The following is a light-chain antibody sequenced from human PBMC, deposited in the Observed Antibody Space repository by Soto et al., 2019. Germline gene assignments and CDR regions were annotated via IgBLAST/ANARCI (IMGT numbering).Light chain of an antibody. CDR2: GNS. V-gene: IGLV1-40*01. CDR3: QSYDSSLRVSV. CDR1: SSNIGAGYD. J-gene: IGLJ2*01. Sequence: QSVLTQPPSVSGAPGQRVTISCTGRSSNIGAGYDVHWYQQLPGTAPKLLIYGNSNRPSGVPDRFSGSKSGTSASLAITGLQAEEEADDYCQSYDSSLRVSVFGGGTQLTVL.